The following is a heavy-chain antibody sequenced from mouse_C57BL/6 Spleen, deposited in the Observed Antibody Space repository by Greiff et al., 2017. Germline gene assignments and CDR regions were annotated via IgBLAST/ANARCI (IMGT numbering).Heavy chain of an antibody. V-gene: IGHV1-19*01. Sequence: EVQLQQSGPVLVKPGASVKMSCKASGYTFTDYYMNWVKQSHGKSLEWIGVINPYNGGTSYNQKFKGKATLTVDKSSSTAYMELNSLTSEDSAVYYCARSGDYEENYFDYWGQGTTLTVSS. J-gene: IGHJ2*01. D-gene: IGHD2-4*01. CDR2: INPYNGGT. CDR3: ARSGDYEENYFDY. CDR1: GYTFTDYY.